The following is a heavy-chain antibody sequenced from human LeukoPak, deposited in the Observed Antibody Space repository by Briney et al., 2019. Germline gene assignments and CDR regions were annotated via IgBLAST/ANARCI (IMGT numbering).Heavy chain of an antibody. J-gene: IGHJ4*02. D-gene: IGHD3-16*01. CDR2: INSNTGGT. Sequence: ASVKVSCKSSGYTFTDYHIHWVRQVPGQGLEWMAWINSNTGGTNFAKNFQGRVTLSRDTSITTAYMELSRLDFGDTAIYYCVRRGGTFFDYWGQGALVTVSS. CDR3: VRRGGTFFDY. V-gene: IGHV1-2*02. CDR1: GYTFTDYH.